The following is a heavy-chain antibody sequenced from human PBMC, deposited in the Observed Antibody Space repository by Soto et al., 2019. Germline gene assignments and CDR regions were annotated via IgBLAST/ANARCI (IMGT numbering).Heavy chain of an antibody. V-gene: IGHV4-31*03. CDR1: GGSISSGDYY. Sequence: TSETLSLTCTVSGGSISSGDYYWTWIRQLPGKGLEWIVYIYYSGSTYYNPSLKSRVTISVDTSKNQFSLKLSSVTAADTAVYYCARAPTGYSRYYFDYWGQGTLVTVSS. CDR3: ARAPTGYSRYYFDY. J-gene: IGHJ4*02. D-gene: IGHD2-21*01. CDR2: IYYSGST.